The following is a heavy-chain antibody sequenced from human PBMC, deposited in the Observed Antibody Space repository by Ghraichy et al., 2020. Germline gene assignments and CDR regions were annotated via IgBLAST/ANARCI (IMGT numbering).Heavy chain of an antibody. CDR3: AKDRDLRRKYYFDY. J-gene: IGHJ4*02. CDR1: GFTFDDYA. D-gene: IGHD3-3*01. Sequence: LSLTCAASGFTFDDYAMHWVRQAPGKGLEWVSGISWNSGSIGYADSAKGRFTISRDNAKNSLYLQMNSLRAEDTALYYCAKDRDLRRKYYFDYWGQGTLVTVSS. V-gene: IGHV3-9*01. CDR2: ISWNSGSI.